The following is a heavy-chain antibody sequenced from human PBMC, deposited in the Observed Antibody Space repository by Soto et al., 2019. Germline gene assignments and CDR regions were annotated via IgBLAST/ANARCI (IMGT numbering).Heavy chain of an antibody. CDR3: ARDEAVLWFGELFYYYMDV. J-gene: IGHJ6*03. CDR1: GGTFSSYT. CDR2: IIPILGIA. D-gene: IGHD3-10*01. V-gene: IGHV1-69*08. Sequence: QVQLVQSGAEVKKPGSSVKVSCKASGGTFSSYTISWVRQAPGQGLEWMGRIIPILGIANYAQKFQGRVTITADKYTSTAYMELSSLRSEDTAVYYCARDEAVLWFGELFYYYMDVWGKGTTVTVSS.